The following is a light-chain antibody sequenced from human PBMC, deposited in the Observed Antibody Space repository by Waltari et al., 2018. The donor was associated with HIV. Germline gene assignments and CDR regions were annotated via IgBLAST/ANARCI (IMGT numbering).Light chain of an antibody. CDR3: GPWDRGLGAAV. Sequence: QSVLTQPPSVSAAPGTKVTISCSGSSTNIGNDFVSWYQKIPGAAPKLLIYDNYMLPSGIPDQVSGSRSGPSATLGITRLQTGDEAVYYCGPWDRGLGAAVFGGGTKLTVL. CDR1: STNIGNDF. V-gene: IGLV1-51*01. CDR2: DNY. J-gene: IGLJ3*02.